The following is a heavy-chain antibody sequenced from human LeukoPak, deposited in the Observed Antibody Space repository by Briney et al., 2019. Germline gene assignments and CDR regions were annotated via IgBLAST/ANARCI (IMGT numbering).Heavy chain of an antibody. J-gene: IGHJ4*02. CDR2: IQYSGST. D-gene: IGHD3-22*01. CDR3: ARYYDSSGYWSTPHFDY. V-gene: IGHV4-61*01. Sequence: PSETLSHTCTVSGDSVSGISFYWSWIRQPPGKGLQYIGYIQYSGSTNYNPSLKSRVTISVDTSKNQFSLKLSSVTAADTAVYYCARYYDSSGYWSTPHFDYWGQGTLVTVSS. CDR1: GDSVSGISFY.